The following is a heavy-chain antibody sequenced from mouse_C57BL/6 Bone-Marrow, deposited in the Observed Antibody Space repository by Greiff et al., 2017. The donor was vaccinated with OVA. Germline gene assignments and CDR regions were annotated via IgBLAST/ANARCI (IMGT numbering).Heavy chain of an antibody. D-gene: IGHD1-1*01. CDR3: TSQIYYYGSSGNFDY. J-gene: IGHJ2*01. V-gene: IGHV1-15*01. CDR1: GYTFTDYE. Sequence: VQVVESGAELVRPGASVTLSCKASGYTFTDYEMHWVKQTPVHGLEWIGAIDPETGGTAYNQKFKGKAILTADKSSSTAYMELRSLTSEDSAVYYCTSQIYYYGSSGNFDYWGQGTTLTVSS. CDR2: IDPETGGT.